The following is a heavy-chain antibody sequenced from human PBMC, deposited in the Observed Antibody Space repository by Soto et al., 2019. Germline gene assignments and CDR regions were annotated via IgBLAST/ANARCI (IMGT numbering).Heavy chain of an antibody. CDR3: ARAGDSGYDYGEGGYYGMDV. D-gene: IGHD5-12*01. CDR2: RNPNSGNT. J-gene: IGHJ6*02. CDR1: GYTFTSYD. V-gene: IGHV1-8*01. Sequence: QVQRVQSGAEGKKPGASVKVSCKASGYTFTSYDINWVRQATGQGLEGRGWRNPNSGNTGYAQKFQGRGTMTRNTSISTAYRELSSLRSEDTAVYYCARAGDSGYDYGEGGYYGMDVWGQGTTVTVSS.